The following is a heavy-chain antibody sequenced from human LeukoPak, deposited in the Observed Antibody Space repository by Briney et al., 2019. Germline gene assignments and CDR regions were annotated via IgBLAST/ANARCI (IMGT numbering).Heavy chain of an antibody. Sequence: SETLSLTCTVSGASISSYYWSWIRQPPGKGLEWIGYIYYSGSTNYNPSLKSRVTISVDTSKNQFSLKLSSVTAADTAVYYCARRMYYYDSSGYGGYWLDPWGQGTLVTVSS. CDR3: ARRMYYYDSSGYGGYWLDP. D-gene: IGHD3-22*01. J-gene: IGHJ5*02. CDR1: GASISSYY. V-gene: IGHV4-59*08. CDR2: IYYSGST.